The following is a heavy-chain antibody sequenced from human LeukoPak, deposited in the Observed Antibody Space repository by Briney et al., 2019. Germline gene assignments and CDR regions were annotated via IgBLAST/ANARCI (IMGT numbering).Heavy chain of an antibody. Sequence: GGSLRLSCAASGFTFSDYRMYWVRQPPGEGLVWISNINEYGTTTYADSVKGRFTVSRDNAKNILYLQMNSLRAEDTAVYFCARVRGGNWGQGTLVTVSS. D-gene: IGHD3-16*01. CDR2: INEYGTT. J-gene: IGHJ4*02. CDR1: GFTFSDYR. CDR3: ARVRGGN. V-gene: IGHV3-74*03.